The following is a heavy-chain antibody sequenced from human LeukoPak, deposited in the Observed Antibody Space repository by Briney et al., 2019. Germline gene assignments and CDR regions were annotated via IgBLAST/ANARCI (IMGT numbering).Heavy chain of an antibody. CDR3: ARQGVVGATGFDF. V-gene: IGHV4-39*01. D-gene: IGHD1-26*01. J-gene: IGHJ4*02. CDR1: GGSISEISYY. Sequence: PSETLSLTCSISGGSISEISYYWGWIRQPPGKGLEWIGNIYYSGTTYNNPSLESRVVISVDTSRNQFSLKPTSVTATDTAVYYCARQGVVGATGFDFWGQGILVTVSS. CDR2: IYYSGTT.